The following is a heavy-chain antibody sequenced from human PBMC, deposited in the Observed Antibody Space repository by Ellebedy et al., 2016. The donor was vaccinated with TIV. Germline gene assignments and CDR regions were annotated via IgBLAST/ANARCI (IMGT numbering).Heavy chain of an antibody. Sequence: ASVRVSCXTSGYTFPDYGVTWVRQAPGQGLEYMGWIGTSKGATNYAQKFQGRVTMTTDTSMATAYLHLSSLRSGDTAVYFCARDGDYSDNEWRHHDGFDMWGQGTLITVSS. V-gene: IGHV1-18*01. J-gene: IGHJ3*02. CDR3: ARDGDYSDNEWRHHDGFDM. CDR1: GYTFPDYG. D-gene: IGHD5-12*01. CDR2: IGTSKGAT.